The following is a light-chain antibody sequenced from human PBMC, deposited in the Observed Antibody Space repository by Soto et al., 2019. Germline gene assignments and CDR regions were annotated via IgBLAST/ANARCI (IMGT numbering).Light chain of an antibody. J-gene: IGKJ1*01. V-gene: IGKV3-20*01. CDR1: QSVGSNY. Sequence: EIVLTQSPGTLSLSPGERATLSCRASQSVGSNYLAWYQQKPGQPPRLLIYDASSRVTGIPDRFSGSGSGTDFTLTLSRLEPEDFAVYYCQQYATSPRRPTFGQGTKVEIK. CDR2: DAS. CDR3: QQYATSPRRPT.